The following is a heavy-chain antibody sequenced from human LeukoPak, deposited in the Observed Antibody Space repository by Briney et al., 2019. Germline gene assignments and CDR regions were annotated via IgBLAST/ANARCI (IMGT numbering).Heavy chain of an antibody. Sequence: KPSETLSLTCTVSGGSISSYYWSWIRQPPGKGLEWIGYIYYIGSTNYNPSLKSRVTISVDTSKNQFSLKLSSVTAADTAVYYCARLGDSSCYYSPFDYWGQGTLVTVSS. D-gene: IGHD3-22*01. CDR2: IYYIGST. CDR3: ARLGDSSCYYSPFDY. CDR1: GGSISSYY. J-gene: IGHJ4*02. V-gene: IGHV4-59*08.